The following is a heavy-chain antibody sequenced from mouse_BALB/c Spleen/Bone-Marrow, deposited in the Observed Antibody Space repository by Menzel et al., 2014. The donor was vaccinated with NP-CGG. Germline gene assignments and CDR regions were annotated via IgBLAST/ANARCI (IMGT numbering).Heavy chain of an antibody. CDR3: ARWDYDDAMDY. CDR2: ISIYYDNT. Sequence: VQLTQSDSKLGWPGGSAKISCKGYGYTFTDYAMHWVKQSHAKSLEWIGVISIYYDNTNYNQKFKGKATMTVDKSSSTAYMELARLTSEDSAIYYCARWDYDDAMDYWGQGTSVTVSS. D-gene: IGHD2-4*01. CDR1: GYTFTDYA. V-gene: IGHV1S137*01. J-gene: IGHJ4*01.